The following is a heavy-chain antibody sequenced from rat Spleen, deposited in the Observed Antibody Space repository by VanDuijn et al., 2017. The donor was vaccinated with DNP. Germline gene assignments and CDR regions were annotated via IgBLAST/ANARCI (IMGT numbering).Heavy chain of an antibody. D-gene: IGHD1-11*01. J-gene: IGHJ2*01. V-gene: IGHV5S13*01. CDR3: AKAGGYSPWYFDY. CDR1: GFTFSNYG. CDR2: ISYFGDNT. Sequence: EVQLVESGGGLVQPGRSLKLSCAASGFTFSNYGMHWIRQAPTKGLEWVAYISYFGDNTYSGDSVKGRFTISRDDAKNSLYLQMDSLRSEETATYYCAKAGGYSPWYFDYWGQGVMVTVSS.